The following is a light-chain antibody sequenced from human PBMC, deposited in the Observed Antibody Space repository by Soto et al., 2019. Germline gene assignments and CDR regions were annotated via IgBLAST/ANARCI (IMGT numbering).Light chain of an antibody. J-gene: IGKJ2*01. CDR3: KQSDSIPFT. Sequence: DLQMTQSPSSLSASVGDRVALTCRASHNIGNDLSWYAQKPGKAPTLLIYGASSLQSGVPSRFSGSGSGTHVTLTISSLRPEDFATYYCKQSDSIPFTFGQGTKLEMK. CDR1: HNIGND. V-gene: IGKV1-39*01. CDR2: GAS.